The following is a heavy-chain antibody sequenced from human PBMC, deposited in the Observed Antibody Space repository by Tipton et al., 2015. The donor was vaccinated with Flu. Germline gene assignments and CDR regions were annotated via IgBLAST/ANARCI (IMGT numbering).Heavy chain of an antibody. CDR3: ARGPIWVGDPGDY. CDR2: ISTYNGNT. Sequence: QVQLVQSGAEVKKPGASVKVSCKTSGYTFTSYGINWVRQAPGQGLEWMGWISTYNGNTNYAQKLQGRVTMTADTATSTAYMDLRSLKSDDTAVYFCARGPIWVGDPGDYWGQGTLVTVSS. CDR1: GYTFTSYG. D-gene: IGHD3-10*01. J-gene: IGHJ4*02. V-gene: IGHV1-18*01.